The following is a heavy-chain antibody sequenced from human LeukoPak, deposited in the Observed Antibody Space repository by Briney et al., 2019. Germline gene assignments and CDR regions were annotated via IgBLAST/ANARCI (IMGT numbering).Heavy chain of an antibody. V-gene: IGHV4-4*02. CDR1: GGSISSNNW. CDR2: IYHSGST. D-gene: IGHD6-19*01. J-gene: IGHJ5*02. Sequence: PSETLSLTCAVSGGSISSNNWWSWVRQPPGKGLEWVGEIYHSGSTTYNPSLRSRVTISVDRSENQFSLKLSSVTAADTAVYYCASPIAGWYSSGWYGYNWFDPWGQGTLVTVSS. CDR3: ASPIAGWYSSGWYGYNWFDP.